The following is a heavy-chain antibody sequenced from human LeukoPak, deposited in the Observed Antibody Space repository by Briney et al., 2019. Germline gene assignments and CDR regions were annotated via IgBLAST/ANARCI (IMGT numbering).Heavy chain of an antibody. CDR3: ARGWSGRYFCTGGSCYSVNY. J-gene: IGHJ4*02. V-gene: IGHV5-51*01. D-gene: IGHD2-15*01. CDR1: GYNFASFW. CDR2: IYPGDSET. Sequence: GESLKISCTASGYNFASFWIAWVRQMPGKGLEWMGVIYPGDSETTYSPSFPGQVTISADKSISTAYLHWSSLKASDTAMYYCARGWSGRYFCTGGSCYSVNYWGQGTLVTVSS.